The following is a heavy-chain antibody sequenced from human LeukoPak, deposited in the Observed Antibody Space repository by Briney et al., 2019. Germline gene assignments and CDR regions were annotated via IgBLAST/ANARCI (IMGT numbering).Heavy chain of an antibody. Sequence: SETLSLTCTVSGGSISSSDYYWSWIRQPPGKGLEWIGYIYSSGSTHYNPSLKSRITISVDTPKNQFSLKLSSVTAADTAVYYCATAFHCSSTSCYLGWFDPWGQGTLVTVSS. CDR1: GGSISSSDYY. V-gene: IGHV4-30-4*01. CDR3: ATAFHCSSTSCYLGWFDP. CDR2: IYSSGST. D-gene: IGHD2-2*01. J-gene: IGHJ5*02.